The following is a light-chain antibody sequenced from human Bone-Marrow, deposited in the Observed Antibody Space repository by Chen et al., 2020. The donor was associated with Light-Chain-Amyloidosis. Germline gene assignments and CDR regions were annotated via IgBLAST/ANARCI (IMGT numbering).Light chain of an antibody. CDR2: AVS. V-gene: IGLV2-14*01. CDR1: SGDVGTYNY. CDR3: SSFTSSSSYV. J-gene: IGLJ1*01. Sequence: QSALTQPVSVSGSPGQSITISCTGTSGDVGTYNYVSWYQQHPGKAPKVMIYAVSNRPSGVSKRFSGSKSGNTASLTISGLQAEDEADYYCSSFTSSSSYVFGPGTKVTVL.